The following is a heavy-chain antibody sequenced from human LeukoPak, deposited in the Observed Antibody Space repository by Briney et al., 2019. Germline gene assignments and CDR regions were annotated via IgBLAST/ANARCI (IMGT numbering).Heavy chain of an antibody. CDR2: ISSSRSYI. J-gene: IGHJ4*02. CDR3: ALQRTLWQQLLDY. D-gene: IGHD5-24*01. Sequence: GGAPRLSCAAPGFTLSSYSINRGRPAPGEGVERVSFISSSRSYIYYADSVKGRFTISRDNAKNSLYLQMTSLRAEDTAVYYCALQRTLWQQLLDYWGQGTLVTVSS. V-gene: IGHV3-21*04. CDR1: GFTLSSYS.